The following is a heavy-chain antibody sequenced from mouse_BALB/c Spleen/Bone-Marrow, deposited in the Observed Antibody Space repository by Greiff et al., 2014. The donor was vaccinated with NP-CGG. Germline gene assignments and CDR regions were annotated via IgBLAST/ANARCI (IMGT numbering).Heavy chain of an antibody. J-gene: IGHJ3*01. D-gene: IGHD2-3*01. CDR3: ARYDGPAWFAY. V-gene: IGHV1S81*02. Sequence: QVQLKQSGAELVKPGASVKLSCKASGYTFTSYWIHWVKLRPGQGLEWIGEIYPSNGRTNYNEKFKNKATLTVDKSSSTAYIQLSRFTSEDSAVYYCARYDGPAWFAYWGQGTLVTVSA. CDR1: GYTFTSYW. CDR2: IYPSNGRT.